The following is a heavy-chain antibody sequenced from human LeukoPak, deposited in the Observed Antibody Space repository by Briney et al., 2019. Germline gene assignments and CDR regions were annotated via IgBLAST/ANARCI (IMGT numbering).Heavy chain of an antibody. Sequence: ASVKVSCKASGYTFTSYYMHWVRQAPGQGLEWMGIINPSGGSTSYAQKFQGRVTMTRDMSTSTVYMELSSLRSEDTAVYYCARGRGDIVVVVAARTGVDYWGQGTLVTVSS. CDR2: INPSGGST. CDR1: GYTFTSYY. V-gene: IGHV1-46*01. CDR3: ARGRGDIVVVVAARTGVDY. J-gene: IGHJ4*02. D-gene: IGHD2-15*01.